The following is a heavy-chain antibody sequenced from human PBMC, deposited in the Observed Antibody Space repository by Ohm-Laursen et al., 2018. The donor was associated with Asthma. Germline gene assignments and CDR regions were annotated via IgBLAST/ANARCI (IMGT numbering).Heavy chain of an antibody. J-gene: IGHJ4*02. V-gene: IGHV3-30*03. CDR1: GFTFSSYG. CDR3: ARDVMEWYLPAFDF. CDR2: GGSYYDGGLK. Sequence: SLRLSCAASGFTFSSYGMHRVRQAPGKGLEWVAVGGSYYDGGLKYYADSVNGRFTVSRDDSKNTLYLQMNSLRPDDTAVYYCARDVMEWYLPAFDFWGQGTLVTVSS. D-gene: IGHD3-3*01.